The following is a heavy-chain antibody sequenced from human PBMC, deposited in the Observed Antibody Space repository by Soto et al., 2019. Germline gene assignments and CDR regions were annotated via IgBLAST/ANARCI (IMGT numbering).Heavy chain of an antibody. CDR3: ARQRTTVATQAYFDH. Sequence: SETLSLTCIVSGESISSSSYYWGWIRQPPGKGLEWIGSIYYSGRTYYNPSFKSRVTISIDTSKNQFSLKLSSVTATDTAVYYCARQRTTVATQAYFDHWGQGALVTVSS. V-gene: IGHV4-39*01. CDR1: GESISSSSYY. J-gene: IGHJ4*02. CDR2: IYYSGRT. D-gene: IGHD2-21*02.